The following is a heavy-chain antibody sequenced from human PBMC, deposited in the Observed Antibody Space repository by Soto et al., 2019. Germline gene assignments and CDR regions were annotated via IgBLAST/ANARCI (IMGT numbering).Heavy chain of an antibody. CDR3: ARAPVDTAMVTFRWFDP. V-gene: IGHV1-69*06. CDR2: IIPIFGTA. Sequence: QVQLVQSGAEVKKPGSSVKVSCKASGGTFSSYAISWVRQAPGQGLEWMGGIIPIFGTANYAQKFQGRVTITEDKSTSTAYMELSSLRSEDTGVYYCARAPVDTAMVTFRWFDPWGQGTLVTVSS. J-gene: IGHJ5*02. CDR1: GGTFSSYA. D-gene: IGHD5-18*01.